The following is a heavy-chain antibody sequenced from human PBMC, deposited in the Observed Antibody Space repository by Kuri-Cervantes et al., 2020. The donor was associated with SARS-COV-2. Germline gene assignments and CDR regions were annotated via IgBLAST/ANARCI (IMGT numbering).Heavy chain of an antibody. D-gene: IGHD3-3*01. CDR2: IYYSGST. V-gene: IGHV4-59*08. CDR3: ARHQSGYFDY. CDR1: GGSISSYY. Sequence: SETLSLTCTVSGGSISSYYWSWIRRPPGKGLEWIGYIYYSGSTNYNPSLKSRVTISVDTSKNQFSLKLSSVTAADTAVYYCARHQSGYFDYWGQGTLVTVSS. J-gene: IGHJ4*02.